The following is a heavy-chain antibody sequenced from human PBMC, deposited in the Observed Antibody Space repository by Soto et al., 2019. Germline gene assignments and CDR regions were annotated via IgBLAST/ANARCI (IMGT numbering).Heavy chain of an antibody. V-gene: IGHV4-39*01. D-gene: IGHD3-22*01. J-gene: IGHJ4*02. CDR3: ARTPDSSGLYFDY. CDR2: IYYSGST. Sequence: QLQLQESGPGLVKPSETRSVTCTVSGGSISSSSYYWGWIRQPPGKGLEWIGSIYYSGSTYYNPSLKSRVTISVDTSKNQFSLKLSSVTAADTAVYYCARTPDSSGLYFDYWGQGTLVTVSS. CDR1: GGSISSSSYY.